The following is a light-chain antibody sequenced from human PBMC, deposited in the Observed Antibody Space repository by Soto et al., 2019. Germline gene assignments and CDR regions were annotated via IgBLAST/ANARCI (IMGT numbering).Light chain of an antibody. J-gene: IGKJ4*01. CDR1: QSVSSY. Sequence: EIVLTQSPATLSLSPGERATLSCRASQSVSSYLAWYQQKPGQAPRLLIYDASNRATGIPARFSGSGSGTDFTLAIGRLEPEDFGIYYCQQRSNWPPVTCGGRTKVEIK. CDR3: QQRSNWPPVT. V-gene: IGKV3-11*01. CDR2: DAS.